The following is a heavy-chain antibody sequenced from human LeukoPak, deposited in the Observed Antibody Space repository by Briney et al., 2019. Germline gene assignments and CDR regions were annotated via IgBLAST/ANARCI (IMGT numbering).Heavy chain of an antibody. J-gene: IGHJ4*02. CDR2: ISGSGGST. Sequence: GGSLRLSCAASGFTFSSYAMSWVRQAPGKGLEWVSGISGSGGSTYYADSVKGRFTISRDNSKNTLYLQMNSLRAEDTAVYYCAKTRPLDSSSWSHGDYWGQGTLVTVSS. V-gene: IGHV3-23*01. CDR3: AKTRPLDSSSWSHGDY. D-gene: IGHD6-13*01. CDR1: GFTFSSYA.